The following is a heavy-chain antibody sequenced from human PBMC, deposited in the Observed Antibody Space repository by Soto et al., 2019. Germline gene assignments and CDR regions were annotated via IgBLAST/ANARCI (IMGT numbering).Heavy chain of an antibody. Sequence: ASVKVSCKASEYTFTSYTMHWVRQAPGQRLEWMGWINGGNGNTKYSQKFQGRVTITRDTSASTAYMELSSLRSDDTAVYYCARELQGLYYFDYWGQGALVTVSS. V-gene: IGHV1-3*01. CDR1: EYTFTSYT. CDR3: ARELQGLYYFDY. CDR2: INGGNGNT. J-gene: IGHJ4*02. D-gene: IGHD4-4*01.